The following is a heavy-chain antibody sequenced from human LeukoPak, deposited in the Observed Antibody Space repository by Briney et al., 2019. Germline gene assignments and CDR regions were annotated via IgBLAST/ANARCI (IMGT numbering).Heavy chain of an antibody. Sequence: VGSLRLSCEGSGFTFSSYWMHWVRQGPGKGLVWVSRINPDGTYTNYAESVKGRFTISRDNAKNTLYLQMNSLRAEDTAVYYCARMGMTIGASWGQGSQVTVSS. D-gene: IGHD1-26*01. J-gene: IGHJ5*01. V-gene: IGHV3-74*01. CDR3: ARMGMTIGAS. CDR1: GFTFSSYW. CDR2: INPDGTYT.